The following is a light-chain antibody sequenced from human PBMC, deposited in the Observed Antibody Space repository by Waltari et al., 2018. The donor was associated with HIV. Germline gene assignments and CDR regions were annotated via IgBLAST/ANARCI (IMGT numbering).Light chain of an antibody. J-gene: IGKJ4*01. V-gene: IGKV4-1*01. CDR3: QQYYLTPLT. Sequence: DIVMTQSPDSLAVSLGERATINCKSSQSVLSSSKNKNCLAWYQQKPGQPPKLLIYWTSTREAGVPDRFSCSGSGTDFTLTISSLQAEDVAVYYCQQYYLTPLTFGGGTKVVIK. CDR2: WTS. CDR1: QSVLSSSKNKNC.